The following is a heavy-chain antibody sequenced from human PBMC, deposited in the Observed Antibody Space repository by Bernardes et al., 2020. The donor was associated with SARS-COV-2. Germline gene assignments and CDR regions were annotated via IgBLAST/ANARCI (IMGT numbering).Heavy chain of an antibody. Sequence: ASMKVSCKASGYTFTSYGISWVRQAPGQGLEWMGWISAYNGNTNYAQKLQGRVTMTTDTSTSTAYMELRSLRSDDTAVYYCARDTGPAILRWTCYYYGMDVWGQGTTVTVSS. J-gene: IGHJ6*02. CDR3: ARDTGPAILRWTCYYYGMDV. D-gene: IGHD4-17*01. CDR2: ISAYNGNT. CDR1: GYTFTSYG. V-gene: IGHV1-18*01.